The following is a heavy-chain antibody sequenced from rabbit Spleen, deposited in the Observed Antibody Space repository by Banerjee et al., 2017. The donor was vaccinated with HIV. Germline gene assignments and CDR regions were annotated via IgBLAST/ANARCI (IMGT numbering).Heavy chain of an antibody. J-gene: IGHJ4*01. V-gene: IGHV1S45*01. CDR3: ARDTNAGSYEDLFL. Sequence: QEQLVESGGGLVQPEGSLTLTCAASGFSFSSSYWICWVRQAPGKGLEWIACIYAGSSGDTYYASWAKGRFTISKTSSTTVTLQMTSLTAADTATYFCARDTNAGSYEDLFLWGPGTLVTVS. CDR1: GFSFSSSYW. CDR2: IYAGSSGDT. D-gene: IGHD4-2*01.